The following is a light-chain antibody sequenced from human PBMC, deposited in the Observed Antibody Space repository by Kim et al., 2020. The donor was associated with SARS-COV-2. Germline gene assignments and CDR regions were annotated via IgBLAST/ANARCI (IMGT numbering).Light chain of an antibody. J-gene: IGLJ3*02. Sequence: LTQPHSVSESPGKTVTISCTGSSGSIASNYVQWYQQRPGSAPTTVIYEDNQRPSGVPDRFSGSIDSSSNSASLTISGLKTEDEADYYCQSYDSSNHGVFGGGTQLTVL. CDR1: SGSIASNY. CDR3: QSYDSSNHGV. V-gene: IGLV6-57*02. CDR2: EDN.